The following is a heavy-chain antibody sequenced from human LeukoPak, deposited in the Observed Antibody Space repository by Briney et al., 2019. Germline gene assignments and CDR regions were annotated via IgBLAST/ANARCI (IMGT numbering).Heavy chain of an antibody. CDR3: ATSGSSFDYYHYIDV. D-gene: IGHD3-10*01. V-gene: IGHV4-59*12. Sequence: SETLSLTCTVSGGSISSYYWSWIRQPPGKGLECIGYIYYSGSTNYNPSLKSRVTISVDTSKNQFSLKLSSVTAADTAVYYCATSGSSFDYYHYIDVWGEGTTVTVSS. CDR2: IYYSGST. J-gene: IGHJ6*03. CDR1: GGSISSYY.